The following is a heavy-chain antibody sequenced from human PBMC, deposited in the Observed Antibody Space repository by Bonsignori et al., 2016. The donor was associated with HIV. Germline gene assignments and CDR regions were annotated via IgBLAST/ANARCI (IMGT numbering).Heavy chain of an antibody. CDR2: IKQDGSEK. CDR3: ARDRGYDFWSGYTEYFQH. Sequence: VRQAPGKGLEWVANIKQDGSEKYYVDSVKGRFTISRDNAKNSLYLQMNSLRAEDTAVYYCARDRGYDFWSGYTEYFQHWGQGTLVTVSS. V-gene: IGHV3-7*01. J-gene: IGHJ1*01. D-gene: IGHD3-3*01.